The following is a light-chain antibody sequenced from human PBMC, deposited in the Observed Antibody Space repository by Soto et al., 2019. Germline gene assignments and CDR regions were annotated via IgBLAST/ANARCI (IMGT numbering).Light chain of an antibody. CDR1: QSVSSTF. CDR2: GVS. CDR3: GQFVSAPPRT. J-gene: IGKJ1*01. V-gene: IGKV3-20*01. Sequence: EIVLTQSPGTLSLSPGERATLSCRASQSVSSTFLAWYQQKPGQAPRLLIFGVSNRATGIPDGFSGSGSGTDFTLTISRLEPEDFAVYYCGQFVSAPPRTFGQGTKVDIK.